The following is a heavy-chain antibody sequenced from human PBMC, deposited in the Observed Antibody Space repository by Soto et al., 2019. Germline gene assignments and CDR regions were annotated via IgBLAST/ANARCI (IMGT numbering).Heavy chain of an antibody. V-gene: IGHV4-39*01. Sequence: SETLSLTCILSGDSISTSSYYWGWIRQTPGKGLEWIGSIYYSGRTYYNPSFKSRVTISIDTSKNQFSLKLSSVTATDTAVYYCARQRTTVVTQAYFDHWGQGALVTVSS. D-gene: IGHD2-21*02. CDR3: ARQRTTVVTQAYFDH. CDR2: IYYSGRT. J-gene: IGHJ4*02. CDR1: GDSISTSSYY.